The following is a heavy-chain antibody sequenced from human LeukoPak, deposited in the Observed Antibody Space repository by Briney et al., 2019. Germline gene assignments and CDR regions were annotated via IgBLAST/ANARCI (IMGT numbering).Heavy chain of an antibody. J-gene: IGHJ4*02. CDR2: IYHSGST. CDR3: TRDRTIAARPFDY. CDR1: GYSISSGYY. D-gene: IGHD6-6*01. V-gene: IGHV4-38-2*02. Sequence: MSSETLSLTCTVSGYSISSGYYWGWIRQPPGKGLEWIGSIYHSGSTYYNPSLKSRVTISVDTSKNQFSLKLSSVTAADTAVYYCTRDRTIAARPFDYWGQGTLVTVSS.